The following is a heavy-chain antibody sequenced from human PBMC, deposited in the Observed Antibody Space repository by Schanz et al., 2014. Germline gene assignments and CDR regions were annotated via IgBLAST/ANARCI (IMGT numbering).Heavy chain of an antibody. CDR3: AKGMGYCSGGTCYDYYYYGLDV. V-gene: IGHV3-11*05. J-gene: IGHJ6*02. D-gene: IGHD2-15*01. CDR2: ISGTTTYT. Sequence: VHLVESGGGLVKRGGSLRLSCAASEFTFSDYYMSWIRQAPGKGLEWVSYISGTTTYTNYADSVKGRFTISRDNAKNSLYLQMNSLRAEDTAVFYCAKGMGYCSGGTCYDYYYYGLDVWGQGTTVTVSS. CDR1: EFTFSDYY.